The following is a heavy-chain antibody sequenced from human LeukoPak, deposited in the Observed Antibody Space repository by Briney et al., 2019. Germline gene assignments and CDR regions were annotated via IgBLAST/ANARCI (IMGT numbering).Heavy chain of an antibody. D-gene: IGHD6-19*01. CDR3: ARTKWLEAIDY. J-gene: IGHJ4*02. CDR1: GFTFSSYE. CDR2: IRSSGSTI. Sequence: GGSLRLSCAASGFTFSSYEMNWVRQAPGKGLEWVSYIRSSGSTIYYADSVKGRFNISRDNAKSSLYLQMNSLRVEDTAVYYCARTKWLEAIDYWGQGTMVTVSS. V-gene: IGHV3-48*03.